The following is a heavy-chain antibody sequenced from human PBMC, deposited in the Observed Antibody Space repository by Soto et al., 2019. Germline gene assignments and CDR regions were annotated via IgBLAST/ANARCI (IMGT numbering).Heavy chain of an antibody. CDR1: GFTFSSYA. J-gene: IGHJ6*02. V-gene: IGHV3-23*01. CDR2: ISGSGGST. CDR3: AKDSRGVAVAGGEYYYYGMDV. D-gene: IGHD6-19*01. Sequence: ESGGGLVQPGGSLRLSCAASGFTFSSYAMSWVRQAPGKGLEWVSAISGSGGSTYYADSVKGRFTISRDNSKNTLYLQMNSLRAEDTAVYYCAKDSRGVAVAGGEYYYYGMDVWGQGTTVTVSS.